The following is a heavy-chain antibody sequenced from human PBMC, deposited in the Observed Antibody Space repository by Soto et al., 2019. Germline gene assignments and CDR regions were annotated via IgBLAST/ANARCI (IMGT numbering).Heavy chain of an antibody. CDR1: GGSISSYY. CDR2: IYYSGST. D-gene: IGHD3-10*01. Sequence: PSETLSLTCTVSGGSISSYYWSWIRQPPGKGLEWIGYIYYSGSTNYNPSLKSRVTISVDTSKNQFSLKLSSVTAADTAVYYCARLYGSGSYPFDYWGQGTLVTVSS. J-gene: IGHJ4*02. V-gene: IGHV4-59*12. CDR3: ARLYGSGSYPFDY.